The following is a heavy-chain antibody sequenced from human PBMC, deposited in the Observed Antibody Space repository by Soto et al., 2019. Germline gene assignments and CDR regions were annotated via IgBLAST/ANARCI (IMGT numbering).Heavy chain of an antibody. Sequence: LGGSLRLSCAASGFKFSNYAMSWVRQAPGKGLEWVSLISATGGGTYYADSVKGRFTISRDNSHNTLYLQVHSLTAEDTAVYYCAKDRRAGGNSAFYFDFWGQGAQVTVS. CDR2: ISATGGGT. CDR1: GFKFSNYA. CDR3: AKDRRAGGNSAFYFDF. J-gene: IGHJ4*02. D-gene: IGHD3-16*01. V-gene: IGHV3-23*01.